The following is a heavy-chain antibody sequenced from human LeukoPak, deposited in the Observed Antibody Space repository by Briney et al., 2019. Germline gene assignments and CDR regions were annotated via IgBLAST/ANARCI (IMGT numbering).Heavy chain of an antibody. D-gene: IGHD2-21*02. Sequence: SETLSLTCAVYGGSFSGYCWSWIRQPPGKGLEWIGEINHSGSTNYNPSLKSRVTISVDTSKNQFSLKLSSVTPADTAVYYCARANVVTDGIDYWGQGTLVTVSS. J-gene: IGHJ4*02. V-gene: IGHV4-34*01. CDR2: INHSGST. CDR3: ARANVVTDGIDY. CDR1: GGSFSGYC.